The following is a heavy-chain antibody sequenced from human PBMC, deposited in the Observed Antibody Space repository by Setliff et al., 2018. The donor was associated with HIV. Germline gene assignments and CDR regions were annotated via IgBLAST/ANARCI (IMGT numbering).Heavy chain of an antibody. CDR3: ARSRSSGYYCDY. J-gene: IGHJ4*02. D-gene: IGHD3-22*01. CDR2: IIPIFGTA. CDR1: GGTFSSYA. V-gene: IGHV1-69*13. Sequence: SVKVSCKASGGTFSSYAISWVRQAPGPGLEWMGGIIPIFGTANYAQKFQGRVTITADESTSTAYMELSSLRSEDTAVYYCARSRSSGYYCDYWGQGTLVTVSS.